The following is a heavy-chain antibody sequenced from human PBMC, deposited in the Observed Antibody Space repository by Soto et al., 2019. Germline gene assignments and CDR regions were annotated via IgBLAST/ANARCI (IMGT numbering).Heavy chain of an antibody. Sequence: QVQLVQSGAEVKKPGASVKVSCKASGYNFTTNAMHWVRQAPGQRLEWMGWINAVNGNTKYSQKFQGRVTITRDTSASTAYMELSSLRSEDTAVYYCTRGVLKIDYWGQGTLVTVSS. V-gene: IGHV1-3*01. CDR3: TRGVLKIDY. CDR2: INAVNGNT. J-gene: IGHJ4*02. CDR1: GYNFTTNA.